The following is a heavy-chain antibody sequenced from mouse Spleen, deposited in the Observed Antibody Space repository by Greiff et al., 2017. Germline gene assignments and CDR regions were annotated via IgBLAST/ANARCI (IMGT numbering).Heavy chain of an antibody. CDR3: ARSGLQAMDY. D-gene: IGHD3-1*01. V-gene: IGHV1-50*01. Sequence: QVQLKQPGAELVKPGASVKLSCKASGYTFTSYWMQWVKQRPGQGLEWIGEIDPSDSYTNYNQKFKGKATLTVDTSSSTAYMQLSSLTSEDSAVYYCARSGLQAMDYWGQGTSVTVSS. CDR2: IDPSDSYT. J-gene: IGHJ4*01. CDR1: GYTFTSYW.